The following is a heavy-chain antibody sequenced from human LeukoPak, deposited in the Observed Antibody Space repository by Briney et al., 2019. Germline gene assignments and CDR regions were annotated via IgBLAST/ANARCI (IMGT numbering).Heavy chain of an antibody. Sequence: SGTLSLTCSVSGDSVSSNSYYWTWIRQPPGTGLEWIGYLFRGDNTDYNPSLQSRVAMSADRSKNQISLKLTSVTAADTAVYFCARGRKDAVVIVPATGIGFHVWGQGTKVIVSS. CDR3: ARGRKDAVVIVPATGIGFHV. D-gene: IGHD2/OR15-2a*01. CDR2: LFRGDNT. J-gene: IGHJ3*01. V-gene: IGHV4-61*01. CDR1: GDSVSSNSYY.